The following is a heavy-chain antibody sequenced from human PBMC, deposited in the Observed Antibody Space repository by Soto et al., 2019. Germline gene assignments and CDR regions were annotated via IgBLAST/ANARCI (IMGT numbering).Heavy chain of an antibody. CDR1: GFTFSSYW. V-gene: IGHV3-7*01. D-gene: IGHD6-13*01. CDR3: ARGPSIAAAGTYQNYYYYGMDV. J-gene: IGHJ6*02. CDR2: IKQDGSEK. Sequence: LRLSCAASGFTFSSYWMSWVRQAPGKGLEWVANIKQDGSEKYYVDSVKGRFTISRDNAKNSLYLQMNSLRAEDTAVYYCARGPSIAAAGTYQNYYYYGMDVWGQGTTVTVSS.